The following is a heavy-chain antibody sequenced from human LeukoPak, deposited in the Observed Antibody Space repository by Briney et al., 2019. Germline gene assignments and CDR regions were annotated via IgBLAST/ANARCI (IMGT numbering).Heavy chain of an antibody. D-gene: IGHD6-19*01. CDR2: IYHSGST. CDR3: ATVIAVAGTAYFDY. CDR1: GGSISSYY. J-gene: IGHJ4*02. V-gene: IGHV4-59*01. Sequence: SETLSLTCTVSGGSISSYYWNWIRLPPGKGLEWIGYIYHSGSTNYNSSLKSRVNISVDTSKNQFSLKLKSVAAADTAVCYCATVIAVAGTAYFDYWGQGTLVTVSS.